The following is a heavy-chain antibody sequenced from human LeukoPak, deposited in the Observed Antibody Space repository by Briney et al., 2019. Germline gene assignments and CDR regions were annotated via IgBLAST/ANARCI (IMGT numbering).Heavy chain of an antibody. CDR2: INPSGGRT. J-gene: IGHJ6*03. Sequence: GASVKVSCKASGYTFTSYYMHWVRQAPGQGLEWMGIINPSGGRTSYAQKFQGRVTMTRDTSTSTVYMELSSLRSEDTAVYYCARDLYSSGWYVHYYYMDVWGKGTTVTISS. CDR1: GYTFTSYY. CDR3: ARDLYSSGWYVHYYYMDV. V-gene: IGHV1-46*01. D-gene: IGHD6-19*01.